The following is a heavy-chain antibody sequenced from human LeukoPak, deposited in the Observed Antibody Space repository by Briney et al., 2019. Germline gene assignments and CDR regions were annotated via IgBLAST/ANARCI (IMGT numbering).Heavy chain of an antibody. V-gene: IGHV3-30*04. CDR2: ISYDGSNE. D-gene: IGHD2-15*01. J-gene: IGHJ4*02. Sequence: GGSLRLSCAASGFTFSTYAMHWVRQAPGKGLEGVAVISYDGSNEYYADSVRGRFTISRDNSKNTLYLQMNSLSAEDTALYYCARDRAQYCSGGSCFSTPTDYWGQGTLVTVSS. CDR3: ARDRAQYCSGGSCFSTPTDY. CDR1: GFTFSTYA.